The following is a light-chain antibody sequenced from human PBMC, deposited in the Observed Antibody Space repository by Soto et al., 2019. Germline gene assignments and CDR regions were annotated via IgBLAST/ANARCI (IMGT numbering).Light chain of an antibody. J-gene: IGLJ1*01. CDR1: SSDVGGCDY. Sequence: QSVLTQPPSASGSPGQSVAISCTGTSSDVGGCDYVSWYQQHPGKAPKLMIYEVSDRPSGVSNRFSGSKSGNTASLTISGLQAEDEADYYCSSYTITSTYVFGTGTKVTVL. CDR3: SSYTITSTYV. CDR2: EVS. V-gene: IGLV2-14*01.